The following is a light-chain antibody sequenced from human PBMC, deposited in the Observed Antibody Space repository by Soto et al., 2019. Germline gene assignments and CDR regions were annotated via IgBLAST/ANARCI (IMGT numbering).Light chain of an antibody. V-gene: IGKV1-5*01. J-gene: IGKJ1*01. CDR1: QTISSW. Sequence: DIQMTQSPFTLSASVGDRVTTTCRASQTISSWLAWYQQIPGKAPKLLIYDASNLESGVPSRFSGSGSGTEFTLTISSLQPEDFAVYYCQQYENYWTFGQGTKVEIK. CDR2: DAS. CDR3: QQYENYWT.